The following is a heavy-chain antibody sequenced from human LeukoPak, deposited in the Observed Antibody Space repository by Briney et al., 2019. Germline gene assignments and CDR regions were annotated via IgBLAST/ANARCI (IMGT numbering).Heavy chain of an antibody. V-gene: IGHV3-23*01. Sequence: GGSLRLSCEASGFTFSSYAMSWVRQAPGKGLEWVSAISGSGGSTYYADSVKGRFTISRDNSKNTLYLQMNSLRAEDTAVYYCAKDRPGYSSGWYHDAFDTWGQGTMVTVSS. CDR1: GFTFSSYA. CDR3: AKDRPGYSSGWYHDAFDT. CDR2: ISGSGGST. J-gene: IGHJ3*02. D-gene: IGHD6-19*01.